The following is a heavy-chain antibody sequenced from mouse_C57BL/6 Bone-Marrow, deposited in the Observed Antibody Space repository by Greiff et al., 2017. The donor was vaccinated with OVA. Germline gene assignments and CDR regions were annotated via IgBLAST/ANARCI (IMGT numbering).Heavy chain of an antibody. V-gene: IGHV2-9-1*01. J-gene: IGHJ4*01. CDR1: GFSLTSYA. Sequence: VKVVESGPGLVAPSQSLSITCTVSGFSLTSYAISWVRQPPGKGLEWLGVIWTGGGTNYNSALKSRLSISKDNSKSQVFLKMNSLQTDDTARYYCARSYDYDVGGYAMDYWGQGTSVTVSS. CDR3: ARSYDYDVGGYAMDY. CDR2: IWTGGGT. D-gene: IGHD2-4*01.